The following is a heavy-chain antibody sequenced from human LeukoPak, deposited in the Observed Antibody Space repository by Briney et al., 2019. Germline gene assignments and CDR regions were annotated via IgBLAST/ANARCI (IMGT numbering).Heavy chain of an antibody. D-gene: IGHD4-17*01. J-gene: IGHJ6*02. CDR1: GFTFSSYA. V-gene: IGHV3-30-3*01. Sequence: GGSLRLSCAASGFTFSSYAMHWVRQAPGKGLEWVAVISYDGSNKYYADSVKGRFTISRDNSKNTLYLQMNSLRAEDTAVYYCARFYGDNVYYYGMDVWGQGTTVTVSS. CDR3: ARFYGDNVYYYGMDV. CDR2: ISYDGSNK.